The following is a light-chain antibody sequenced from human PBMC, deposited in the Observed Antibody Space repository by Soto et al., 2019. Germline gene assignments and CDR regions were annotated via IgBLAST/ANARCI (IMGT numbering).Light chain of an antibody. CDR2: NAA. V-gene: IGKV3-15*01. Sequence: EIVMTQSPATLSVSPGERATLSCRASQSVSSNLAWYQQRPGQAPRVLIYNAATRATGIPARFSGSGSGTEFTLTISSLQYEDFAVYYCQQYNNWPRTFGQGTKVEIK. J-gene: IGKJ1*01. CDR1: QSVSSN. CDR3: QQYNNWPRT.